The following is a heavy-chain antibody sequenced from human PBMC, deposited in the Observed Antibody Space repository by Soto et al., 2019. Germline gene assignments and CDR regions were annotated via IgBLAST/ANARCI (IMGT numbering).Heavy chain of an antibody. CDR3: ARAHYRPDFWSGFDY. J-gene: IGHJ4*02. V-gene: IGHV1-69*01. CDR2: IIPIFGTA. D-gene: IGHD3-3*01. Sequence: QVQLVQSGAEVKKPGSSVKVSCKASGGTFSSYAISWVRQAPGQGLEWMGGIIPIFGTANYAQKFQGRVTMAADEATSTAYMEMSSLRSEDTAVYYCARAHYRPDFWSGFDYWGQGTLVTVSS. CDR1: GGTFSSYA.